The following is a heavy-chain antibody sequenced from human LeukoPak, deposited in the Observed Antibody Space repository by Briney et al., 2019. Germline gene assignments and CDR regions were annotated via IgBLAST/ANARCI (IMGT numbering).Heavy chain of an antibody. CDR1: GFTFSSYA. CDR3: ARDYYDSSVLY. Sequence: GGSLRLSCAASGFTFSSYAMSWVRQAPGKGLEWVSAISGSGGSTYYADSVKGRFTISRDSAKNSLYLQMNSLRAEDTAVYYCARDYYDSSVLYWGQGTLVTVSS. V-gene: IGHV3-23*01. D-gene: IGHD3-22*01. CDR2: ISGSGGST. J-gene: IGHJ4*02.